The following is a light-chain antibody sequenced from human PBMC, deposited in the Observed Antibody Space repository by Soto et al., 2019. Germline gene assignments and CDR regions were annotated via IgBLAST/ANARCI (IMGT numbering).Light chain of an antibody. J-gene: IGLJ1*01. V-gene: IGLV2-14*03. CDR2: EVV. Sequence: QSVLTNLVSVSGVDVGWRPIFCNETSSDVGAYDFASWYQQHPDKAPKLMIYEVVYRPSGVSNRFSGSKSVNTATLTISGLQAQDEGDYCCSSYTTSSPRVFGTGTKVTV. CDR1: SSDVGAYDF. CDR3: SSYTTSSPRV.